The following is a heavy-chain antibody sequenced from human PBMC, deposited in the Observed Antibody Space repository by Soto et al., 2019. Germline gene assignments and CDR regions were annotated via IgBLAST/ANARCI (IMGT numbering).Heavy chain of an antibody. Sequence: LRLSCAASGFTFSSYAMHWVRQAPGKGLEWVAVISYDGSNKYYADSVKGRFTISRDNSKNTLYLQMNSLRAEDTAVYYCARDQALHVDTAQKFDYWGQGTLVTVSS. J-gene: IGHJ4*02. CDR3: ARDQALHVDTAQKFDY. CDR2: ISYDGSNK. CDR1: GFTFSSYA. V-gene: IGHV3-30-3*01. D-gene: IGHD5-18*01.